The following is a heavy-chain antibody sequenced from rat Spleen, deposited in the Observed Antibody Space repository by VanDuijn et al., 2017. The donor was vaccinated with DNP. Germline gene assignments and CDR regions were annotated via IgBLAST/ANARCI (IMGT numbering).Heavy chain of an antibody. CDR3: ARSPETSYIYFPWVH. CDR1: GFSLTNHH. J-gene: IGHJ3*01. CDR2: MWTGGST. D-gene: IGHD1-2*01. V-gene: IGHV2-30*01. Sequence: QVQLKASGPGLVQPSQTLSLACTVSGFSLTNHHVHWVRQPSGKGLEWMGVMWTGGSTEYNSALKSRLSITKDTSKSQVFLKMHSLQIEDTATYYCARSPETSYIYFPWVHWGQGTLVTVSS.